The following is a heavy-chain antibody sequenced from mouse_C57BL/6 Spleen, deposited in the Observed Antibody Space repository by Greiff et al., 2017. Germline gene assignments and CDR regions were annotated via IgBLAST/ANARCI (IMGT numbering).Heavy chain of an antibody. D-gene: IGHD2-4*01. Sequence: QVQLQQSGAELVKPGASVKMSCKASGYTFTSYWITWVKQRPGQGLEWIGDIYPGSGSTNYNEKFKSKATLTVDTSSSTAYMQLSSLPSEDSAVYYCARDYDYAGFAYWGQGTLVTVSA. CDR2: IYPGSGST. J-gene: IGHJ3*01. CDR3: ARDYDYAGFAY. V-gene: IGHV1-55*01. CDR1: GYTFTSYW.